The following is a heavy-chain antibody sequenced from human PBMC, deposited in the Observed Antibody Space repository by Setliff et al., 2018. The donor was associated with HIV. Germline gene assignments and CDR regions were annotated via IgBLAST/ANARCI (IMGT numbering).Heavy chain of an antibody. CDR3: ASRTYHDILTDYYDPILIGAFDI. Sequence: GESLKISCKVSGDNLTSYWIGWVRQMPGKGLEWMGIIYPGDSDTRYSPSFQGLVTISGDKSLTTAYLQWSSLKASDTAMYYCASRTYHDILTDYYDPILIGAFDIWGQGTMVTVSS. D-gene: IGHD3-9*01. CDR1: GDNLTSYW. J-gene: IGHJ3*02. CDR2: IYPGDSDT. V-gene: IGHV5-51*01.